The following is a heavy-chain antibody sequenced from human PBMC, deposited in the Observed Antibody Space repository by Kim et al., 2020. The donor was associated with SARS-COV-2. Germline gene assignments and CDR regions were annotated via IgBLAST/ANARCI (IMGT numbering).Heavy chain of an antibody. V-gene: IGHV3-72*01. CDR3: ARDFQGSYDY. CDR2: T. J-gene: IGHJ4*02. Sequence: TDHASSVKGRFIISRNNLKNSLYLQMNNLKPEDTAVYYCARDFQGSYDYWGQGTLVTVSS.